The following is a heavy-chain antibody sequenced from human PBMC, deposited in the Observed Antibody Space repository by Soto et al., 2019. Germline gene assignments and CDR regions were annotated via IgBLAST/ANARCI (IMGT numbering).Heavy chain of an antibody. D-gene: IGHD3-10*01. CDR3: AKKVNSGPGGQYFDY. V-gene: IGHV3-23*01. CDR1: GFTFSSYS. Sequence: PGGSLRLSCAASGFTFSSYSMSWVRQAPGKGLEWVSGFRTSGDGGTTYYADSVKGRFTISRDNSKNMLFLQMNSLRAEDTAIYYCAKKVNSGPGGQYFDYRGQGTLVTVSS. CDR2: FRTSGDGGTT. J-gene: IGHJ4*02.